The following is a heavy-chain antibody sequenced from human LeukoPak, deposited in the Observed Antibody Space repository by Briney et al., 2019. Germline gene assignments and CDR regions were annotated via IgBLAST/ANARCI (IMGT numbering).Heavy chain of an antibody. J-gene: IGHJ6*03. CDR3: ARQLRGATTSRYYYYYMDV. V-gene: IGHV3-11*04. Sequence: PGGSLRLSCAASGFTFSDSYMSWIRQAPGKGLEWVSYITNSGTTIYYTDSVRGRFTVSRDNAKNSLYLLMNRLRAEDTAVYYCARQLRGATTSRYYYYYMDVWGKGTTVTVSS. CDR1: GFTFSDSY. CDR2: ITNSGTTI. D-gene: IGHD1-1*01.